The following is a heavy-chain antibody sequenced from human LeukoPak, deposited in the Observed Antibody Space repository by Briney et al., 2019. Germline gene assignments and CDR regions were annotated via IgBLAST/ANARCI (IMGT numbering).Heavy chain of an antibody. D-gene: IGHD1-7*01. J-gene: IGHJ4*02. CDR2: INHSGST. CDR1: GESFSGYY. Sequence: SETLSLTCAVYGESFSGYYWSWIRQPPGKGLEWIGEINHSGSTNYNPSLKSRVTISVDTSKNQFSLKLSSVTAADTAVYYCARAQRNYGSRAFDYWGQGTLVTVSS. CDR3: ARAQRNYGSRAFDY. V-gene: IGHV4-34*01.